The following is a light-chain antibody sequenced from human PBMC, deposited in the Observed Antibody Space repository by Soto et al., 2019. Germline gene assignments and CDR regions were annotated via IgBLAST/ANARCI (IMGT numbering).Light chain of an antibody. Sequence: DIPMTQSPSSLSASVGDRVTITCQASQDITSYLNWYQHKPGKAPKLLIYDASILEAGVPSRFSGSGSGTDFTFTISSVQPEDVATYYCQHCDYLPIFGPGTTVDFK. CDR2: DAS. V-gene: IGKV1-33*01. J-gene: IGKJ3*01. CDR3: QHCDYLPI. CDR1: QDITSY.